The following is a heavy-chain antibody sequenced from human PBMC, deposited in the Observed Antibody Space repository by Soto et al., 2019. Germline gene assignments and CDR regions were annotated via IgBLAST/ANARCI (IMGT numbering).Heavy chain of an antibody. Sequence: SETLSLTCAVSGGPITSDNWYNWVRQTPGKGLEWIGEVNHIGASNYSPSLKSRVTISLDKSKNQFSLSMTSVTAADTAMYYCTKHYIGAAAFDICGQGAMVTVSS. CDR2: VNHIGAS. D-gene: IGHD2-15*01. V-gene: IGHV4-4*02. CDR1: GGPITSDNW. CDR3: TKHYIGAAAFDI. J-gene: IGHJ3*02.